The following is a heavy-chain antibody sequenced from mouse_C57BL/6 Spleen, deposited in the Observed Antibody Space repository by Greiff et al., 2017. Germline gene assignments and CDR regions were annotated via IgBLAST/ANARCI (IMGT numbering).Heavy chain of an antibody. CDR2: IDPENGDT. V-gene: IGHV14-4*01. D-gene: IGHD2-1*01. CDR3: TTGYGNYAAY. J-gene: IGHJ3*01. CDR1: GFNIKDDY. Sequence: VQLQQSGAELVRPGASVKLSCTASGFNIKDDYMHWVKQRPEQGLEWIGWIDPENGDTEYASKFHGKATITAYTASNTAYLQLSSLTSEDTAVYYFTTGYGNYAAYWGQGTLVTVSA.